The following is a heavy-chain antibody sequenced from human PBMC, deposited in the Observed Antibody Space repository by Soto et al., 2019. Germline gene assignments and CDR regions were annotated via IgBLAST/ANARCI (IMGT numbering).Heavy chain of an antibody. CDR1: GGSISSYY. V-gene: IGHV4-59*01. CDR2: IYYSGST. D-gene: IGHD4-17*01. CDR3: ARLYGDYAYWYFDL. J-gene: IGHJ2*01. Sequence: TLSLTCTVSGGSISSYYWSWIRQPPGKGLEWIGYIYYSGSTNYNPSLKSRVTISVDTSKNQFSLKLSSVTAADTAVYYCARLYGDYAYWYFDLWGRGTLVTVSS.